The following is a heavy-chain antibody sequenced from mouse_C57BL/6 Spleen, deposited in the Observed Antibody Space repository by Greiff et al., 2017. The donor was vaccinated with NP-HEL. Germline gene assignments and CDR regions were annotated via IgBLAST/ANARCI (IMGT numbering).Heavy chain of an antibody. D-gene: IGHD6-1*01. V-gene: IGHV5-4*01. CDR3: ARCQPGFAY. J-gene: IGHJ3*01. CDR2: ISDGGSYT. Sequence: DVQLVESGGGLVKPGGSLKLSCAASGFTFSSYAMSWVRQTPEKRLEWVATISDGGSYTYYPDNVKGRFTISRDNAKNNLYLQMSHLKSEDTAMYYCARCQPGFAYWGQGTLVTVSA. CDR1: GFTFSSYA.